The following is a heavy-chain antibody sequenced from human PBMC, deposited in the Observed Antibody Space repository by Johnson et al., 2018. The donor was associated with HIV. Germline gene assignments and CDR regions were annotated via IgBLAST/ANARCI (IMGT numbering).Heavy chain of an antibody. Sequence: DVQLVESGGGLVQPGGSLRLSCAASGFTFSSYAMSWVRQAPGKGLEWVSAISGSGGSTYYADSVKGRFTIARDSSKNTLHLQMNSLRAEDTAIYYCAKVCYSGSYLDASDIWGQGTMVTVSS. D-gene: IGHD1-26*01. CDR3: AKVCYSGSYLDASDI. CDR2: ISGSGGST. V-gene: IGHV3-23*04. CDR1: GFTFSSYA. J-gene: IGHJ3*02.